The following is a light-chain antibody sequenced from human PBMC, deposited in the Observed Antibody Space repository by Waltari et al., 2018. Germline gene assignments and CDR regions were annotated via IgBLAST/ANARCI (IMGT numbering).Light chain of an antibody. V-gene: IGKV1-16*01. CDR3: QQGYSYPLT. CDR1: QGIGNN. J-gene: IGKJ4*01. Sequence: DIQMTQSPSYLSASVGDTVTITCQASQGIGNNLNWYQQKPGKAPKLLIYRASSLQSGIPSRCSGSGSGTDFTRTISSLQPEDFATYYCQQGYSYPLTFGGGTKVESK. CDR2: RAS.